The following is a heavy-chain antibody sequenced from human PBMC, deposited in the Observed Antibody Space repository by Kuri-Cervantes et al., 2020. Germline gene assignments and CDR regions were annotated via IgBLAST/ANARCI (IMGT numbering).Heavy chain of an antibody. CDR1: GYTFTGYY. J-gene: IGHJ4*02. CDR3: ARGGKMTTVTTIY. D-gene: IGHD4-17*01. CDR2: INPNSGGT. V-gene: IGHV1-2*02. Sequence: ASVKVSCKASGYTFTGYYMHWVRQAPGQGLEWMGWINPNSGGTNYAQKLQGRVTMTRDTSISTAYMELSRLRSDDTAVYYCARGGKMTTVTTIYWGQGTLVTVSS.